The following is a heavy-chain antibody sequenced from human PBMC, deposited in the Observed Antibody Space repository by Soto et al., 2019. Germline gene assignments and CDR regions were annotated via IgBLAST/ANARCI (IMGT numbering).Heavy chain of an antibody. V-gene: IGHV4-39*07. CDR2: ISYSGTT. D-gene: IGHD5-18*01. J-gene: IGHJ4*02. Sequence: SETLSLTCTVSGGSISSSSFHWGWIRQPPGMGLEWIASISYSGTTNYNPSLKSRVTISIDTSKNQFSLKFNSVTAADTAVYYCAREGYNFGPFDYWGQGALVTVSS. CDR1: GGSISSSSFH. CDR3: AREGYNFGPFDY.